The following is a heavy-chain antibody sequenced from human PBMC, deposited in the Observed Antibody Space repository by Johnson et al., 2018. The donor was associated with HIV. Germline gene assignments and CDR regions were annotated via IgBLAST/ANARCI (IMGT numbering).Heavy chain of an antibody. V-gene: IGHV3-30*02. J-gene: IGHJ3*02. CDR1: RFTFSSYG. Sequence: QVQLVESGGGVVQPGGSLRLSCTASRFTFSSYGMHWVRQAPGKGLEWMAFVRYDGSNKYYADSVKGRLTISRDNSKNTLYLQMNSLRAEDTALYYCAKGDYYDSRAAFDIWGQGTMVTVSS. CDR2: VRYDGSNK. CDR3: AKGDYYDSRAAFDI. D-gene: IGHD3-22*01.